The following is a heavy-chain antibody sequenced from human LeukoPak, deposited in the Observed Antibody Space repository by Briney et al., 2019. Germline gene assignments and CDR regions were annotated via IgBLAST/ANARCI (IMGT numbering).Heavy chain of an antibody. CDR2: IYYSGST. CDR1: GGSISSSSYY. V-gene: IGHV4-39*07. Sequence: PSETLSLTCTVSGGSISSSSYYWGWIRQPPGKGLEWIGSIYYSGSTYYNPSLKSRVTTSVDTYKNQCSLKLSSVTAAGPALNYCARDQRYSYGYVRWFDPWGQGTLVTVSS. J-gene: IGHJ5*02. CDR3: ARDQRYSYGYVRWFDP. D-gene: IGHD5-18*01.